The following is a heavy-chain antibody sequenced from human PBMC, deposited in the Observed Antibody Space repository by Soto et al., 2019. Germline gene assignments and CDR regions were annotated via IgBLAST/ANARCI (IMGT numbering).Heavy chain of an antibody. J-gene: IGHJ5*02. CDR2: ISYHGNTE. CDR1: GFTFSHYA. Sequence: PGGSLRLSCTASGFTFSHYALHWLRQTPGKGLEWVAYISYHGNTEKYADSVKGRFTISRDNYKKEVYLQMNSLRIEDTAVYYCARVGLNVFRAANDSYNWFEPWGQGTLVTSPQ. D-gene: IGHD6-25*01. V-gene: IGHV3-30*04. CDR3: ARVGLNVFRAANDSYNWFEP.